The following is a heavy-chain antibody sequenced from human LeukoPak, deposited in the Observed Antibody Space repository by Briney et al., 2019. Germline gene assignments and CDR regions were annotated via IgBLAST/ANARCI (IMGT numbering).Heavy chain of an antibody. Sequence: GSLRVSCKASGYTFTGYNMHWVRQAPGQGLEWMGWINPNSDGTNYAQKVQGRVTMTRDTSISTAYMELSRLRSGDTAVYYCAREAAAGGGDYWGQGTLVTVSS. CDR3: AREAAAGGGDY. J-gene: IGHJ4*02. CDR1: GYTFTGYN. V-gene: IGHV1-2*02. D-gene: IGHD6-13*01. CDR2: INPNSDGT.